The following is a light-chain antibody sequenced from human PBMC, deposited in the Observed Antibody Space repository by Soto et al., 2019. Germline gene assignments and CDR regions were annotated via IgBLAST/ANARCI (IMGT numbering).Light chain of an antibody. CDR3: QQYGSSPRT. CDR2: DAS. Sequence: EIVLTQSPGTLSLSPGERDTLSCRASQSLSSSQLAWYQQKPGQAPRLLIHDASSRATGISDRFTGSGSGTDFTLTIPTLEPEDFAVYYCQQYGSSPRTFGLGTKVE. V-gene: IGKV3-20*01. J-gene: IGKJ1*01. CDR1: QSLSSSQ.